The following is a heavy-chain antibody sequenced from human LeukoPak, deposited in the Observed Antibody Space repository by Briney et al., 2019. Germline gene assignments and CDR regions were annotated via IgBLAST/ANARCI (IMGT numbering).Heavy chain of an antibody. CDR3: AKAGSYSDISVYPLASFDF. Sequence: GGSLRLSCAASGFTFSNSDMNWVRQAPGKRLEWVSFISASGGSAHYADSVRGRFTISRDNSKNTLYLQMNSPRAEDTAVYYCAKAGSYSDISVYPLASFDFWGQGTMVTVSS. D-gene: IGHD3-22*01. CDR2: ISASGGSA. CDR1: GFTFSNSD. J-gene: IGHJ3*01. V-gene: IGHV3-23*01.